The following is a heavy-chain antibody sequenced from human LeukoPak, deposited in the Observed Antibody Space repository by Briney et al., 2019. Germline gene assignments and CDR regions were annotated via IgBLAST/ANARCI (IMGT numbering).Heavy chain of an antibody. CDR2: ISDTGDKT. D-gene: IGHD3-10*01. CDR1: GFTFRSYA. CDR3: AKMTDSTPYSSGTFDS. J-gene: IGHJ4*02. V-gene: IGHV3-23*01. Sequence: GGSLRLSCPASGFTFRSYAMGWVRQAPGKGLEWVSAISDTGDKTYYADSVKGRFTISRDNSRNTLYLQMSRLRAEDTALFYCAKMTDSTPYSSGTFDSWGQGTLVTVSS.